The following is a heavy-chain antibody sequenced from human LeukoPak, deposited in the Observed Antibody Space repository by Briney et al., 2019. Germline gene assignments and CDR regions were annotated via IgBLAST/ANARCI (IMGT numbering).Heavy chain of an antibody. CDR2: IIPIFGTA. CDR3: ARDWGYFDWLLDY. Sequence: SVKVSCKASGGTFSSYAISWVRQAPGQGLEWMGGIIPIFGTANYAQKFQGRVTITADESTSTAYMELSSLRSEDTAVYYCARDWGYFDWLLDYWGQGTLVTISS. J-gene: IGHJ4*02. CDR1: GGTFSSYA. V-gene: IGHV1-69*01. D-gene: IGHD3-9*01.